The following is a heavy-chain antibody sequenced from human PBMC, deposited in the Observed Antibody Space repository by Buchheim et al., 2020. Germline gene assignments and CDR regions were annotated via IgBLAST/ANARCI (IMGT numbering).Heavy chain of an antibody. CDR3: AGEGHSYGHYYYYGMDV. J-gene: IGHJ6*02. CDR1: GFTFSSYA. CDR2: ISYDGSNK. Sequence: QVQLVESGGGVVQPGRSLRLSCAASGFTFSSYAMHWVRQAPGKGLEWVAVISYDGSNKYYADSVKGRFTISRDNSKNTLYLQMNSLRAEDTAVYYCAGEGHSYGHYYYYGMDVWGQGTT. V-gene: IGHV3-30-3*01. D-gene: IGHD5-18*01.